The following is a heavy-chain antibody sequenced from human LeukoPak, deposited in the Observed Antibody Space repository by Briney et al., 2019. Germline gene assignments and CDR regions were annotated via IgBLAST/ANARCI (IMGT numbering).Heavy chain of an antibody. Sequence: GGSLRLSCAASGFSFSNDWMSWVRQAPGKGLEWVSSISSSSSYIYYADSVKGRFTISRDNAKNSLYLQMNSLRAEDTAVYYCARDRKGYYFDYWGQGTLVTVSS. J-gene: IGHJ4*02. CDR2: ISSSSSYI. V-gene: IGHV3-21*01. CDR3: ARDRKGYYFDY. CDR1: GFSFSNDW.